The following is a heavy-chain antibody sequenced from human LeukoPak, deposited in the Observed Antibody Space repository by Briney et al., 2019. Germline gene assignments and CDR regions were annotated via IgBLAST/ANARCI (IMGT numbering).Heavy chain of an antibody. CDR3: ARDSNGYYYDSSGYERGPLYCFDY. CDR1: GFTFSSYA. J-gene: IGHJ4*02. Sequence: GGSLRLSCAASGFTFSSYAMNWVRQAPGKGLEWVSSINTSGGSTYYTDSVKGRFTISRDNSKNTLYLQMNSLRAEDTAVYYCARDSNGYYYDSSGYERGPLYCFDYWGQGTLVTVSS. D-gene: IGHD3-22*01. CDR2: INTSGGST. V-gene: IGHV3-23*01.